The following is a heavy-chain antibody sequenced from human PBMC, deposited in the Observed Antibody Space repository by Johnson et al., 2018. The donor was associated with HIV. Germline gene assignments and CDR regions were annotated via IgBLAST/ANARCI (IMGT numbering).Heavy chain of an antibody. CDR2: ISGNGGTT. Sequence: VQLVESGGGFVQPGRSLRLSCAASGFTFDEYAMHWVRQAPGKGLEWVSGISGNGGTTYYADSVKGRFTISRDNSKNTLYLQMNSLRAEDTGVYYCAKEDEWLRLGSAFDIWGHGTMVTVSS. CDR3: AKEDEWLRLGSAFDI. D-gene: IGHD5-12*01. CDR1: GFTFDEYA. J-gene: IGHJ3*02. V-gene: IGHV3-23*04.